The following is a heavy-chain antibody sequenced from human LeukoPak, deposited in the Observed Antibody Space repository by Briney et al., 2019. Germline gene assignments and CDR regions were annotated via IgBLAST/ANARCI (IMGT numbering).Heavy chain of an antibody. Sequence: GGSLRLSCAASGFTFRDYDIHWVREAPGKGLEGVAFILFDGNHKYYADPVKGRFPVSRDNSKNTLYLQMNSLRPEHTAVYYCAKGYDITTYYLDYWGQGALVTVST. CDR3: AKGYDITTYYLDY. J-gene: IGHJ4*02. V-gene: IGHV3-30*02. D-gene: IGHD2/OR15-2a*01. CDR1: GFTFRDYD. CDR2: ILFDGNHK.